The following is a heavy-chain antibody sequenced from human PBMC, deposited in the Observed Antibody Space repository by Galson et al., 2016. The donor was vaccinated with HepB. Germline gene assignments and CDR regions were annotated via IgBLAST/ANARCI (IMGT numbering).Heavy chain of an antibody. J-gene: IGHJ4*02. CDR1: GYTFSSYS. Sequence: SVKVSCKASGYTFSSYSITWVRQAPGQGLEWMGWISGYSGNTNYAQKLQDRVTMTTDTSTNTAYMELRSLRSDDTAVYYCARGGKGGYCTKGVCLSFAYWCQGTLVTVSS. CDR3: ARGGKGGYCTKGVCLSFAY. V-gene: IGHV1-18*04. D-gene: IGHD2-8*01. CDR2: ISGYSGNT.